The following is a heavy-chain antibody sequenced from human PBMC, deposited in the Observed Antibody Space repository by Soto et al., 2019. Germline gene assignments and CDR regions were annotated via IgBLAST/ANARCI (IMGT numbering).Heavy chain of an antibody. J-gene: IGHJ4*02. CDR3: TTVHYCSSTSCPPLWFGELLYTSDY. CDR1: GFTFSNAW. D-gene: IGHD3-10*01. CDR2: IKSKTDGGTT. Sequence: PGGSLRLSCAASGFTFSNAWMNWVRQAPGKGLEWVGRIKSKTDGGTTDYAAPVKGRFTISRDDSKNTLYLQMNSLKTEDTAVYYCTTVHYCSSTSCPPLWFGELLYTSDYWGQGTLVTVSS. V-gene: IGHV3-15*07.